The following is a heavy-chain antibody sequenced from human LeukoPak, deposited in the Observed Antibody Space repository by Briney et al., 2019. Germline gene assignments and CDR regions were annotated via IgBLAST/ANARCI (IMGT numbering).Heavy chain of an antibody. CDR2: ISGDGGST. J-gene: IGHJ4*02. CDR3: AKDNAVYYYDSSGYYFDY. D-gene: IGHD3-22*01. CDR1: GFTFDDYA. V-gene: IGHV3-43*02. Sequence: GGSLRLSCAASGFTFDDYAMHWVRQAPGKGLEWVSLISGDGGSTYYADSVKGRFTISRDNSKNSLYLQMNSLRTEDTALYYCAKDNAVYYYDSSGYYFDYWGQGTLVTVSS.